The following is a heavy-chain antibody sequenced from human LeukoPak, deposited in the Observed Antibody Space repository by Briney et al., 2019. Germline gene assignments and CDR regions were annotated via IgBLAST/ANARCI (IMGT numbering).Heavy chain of an antibody. V-gene: IGHV3-30*18. CDR3: AKDRYYDSSGYYYRYFDY. Sequence: GRSLRLSCAASGFTFSNYGIHWVRQAPGKGLEWVAVISYDGSNKYYADSVKGRFTISRDNSKSTLYLQMNSLRAEDTAVYYCAKDRYYDSSGYYYRYFDYWGQGTLVTVSS. J-gene: IGHJ4*02. D-gene: IGHD3-22*01. CDR1: GFTFSNYG. CDR2: ISYDGSNK.